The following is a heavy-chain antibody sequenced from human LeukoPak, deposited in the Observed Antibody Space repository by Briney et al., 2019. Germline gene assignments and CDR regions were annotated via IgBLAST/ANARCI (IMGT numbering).Heavy chain of an antibody. CDR2: KNPNSGNT. CDR1: GYTFTSYG. V-gene: IGHV1-8*01. J-gene: IGHJ4*02. Sequence: ASVKVSCKASGYTFTSYGINWVRQATGQGLEWMGWKNPNSGNTGYAQKFQGRVTMTRNTSISTAYMELSSLRSEDTAVYYCARGRGYYSYGDPRGDYWGQGTLVTVSS. D-gene: IGHD5-18*01. CDR3: ARGRGYYSYGDPRGDY.